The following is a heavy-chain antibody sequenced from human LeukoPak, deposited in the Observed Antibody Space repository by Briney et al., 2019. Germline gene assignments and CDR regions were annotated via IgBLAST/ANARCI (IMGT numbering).Heavy chain of an antibody. J-gene: IGHJ6*02. CDR3: AKDDYDFWSGYYFDTYYYYGMDV. Sequence: GGSLRLSCAASGFTFGSYGMHWVRQAPGKGLEWVAVISYDGSNKYYADSVKGRFTISRDNSKNTLYLQMNSLRAEDTAVYYCAKDDYDFWSGYYFDTYYYYGMDVWGQGTTVTVSS. CDR2: ISYDGSNK. D-gene: IGHD3-3*01. V-gene: IGHV3-30*18. CDR1: GFTFGSYG.